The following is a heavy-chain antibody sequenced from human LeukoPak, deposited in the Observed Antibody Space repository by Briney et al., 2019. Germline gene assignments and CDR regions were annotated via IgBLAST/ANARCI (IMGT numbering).Heavy chain of an antibody. CDR3: ARVPRYSEYFDWLLLYAGGDY. D-gene: IGHD3-9*01. V-gene: IGHV4-38-2*02. CDR1: GYSISSAYY. Sequence: PSETLSLTCTVSGYSISSAYYWGWIRQPPGKRLEWIGSIYHSGSTYYNPSLKSRVTISVDTSKNQFSLKLSSVTAADTAVYYCARVPRYSEYFDWLLLYAGGDYWGQGTLVTVSS. J-gene: IGHJ4*02. CDR2: IYHSGST.